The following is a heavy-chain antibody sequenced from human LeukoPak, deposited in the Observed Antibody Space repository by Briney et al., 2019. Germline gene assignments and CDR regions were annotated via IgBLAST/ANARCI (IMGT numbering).Heavy chain of an antibody. V-gene: IGHV1-24*01. D-gene: IGHD6-13*01. CDR3: ATEQQLIGAFDY. CDR1: GYTLTELS. J-gene: IGHJ4*02. CDR2: FDPEDGET. Sequence: ASVKVSCKVSGYTLTELSMHWVRQAPGKGLEWMGGFDPEDGETVYAQKFQGRVTMTEDTSTDTAYMELSSLRSEDTAVYYCATEQQLIGAFDYWGQGTLVTVSS.